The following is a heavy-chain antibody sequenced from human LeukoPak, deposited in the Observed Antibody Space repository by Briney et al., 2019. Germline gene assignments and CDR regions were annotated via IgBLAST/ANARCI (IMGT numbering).Heavy chain of an antibody. CDR2: INPNSGGT. Sequence: ASVKVSCKASGYTFTGYYMHWVRQAPGQGLEWMGWINPNSGGTNYAQKFQGRVTMTRDTSISTAYMELSRLRSDDTAVYYYARDQAHYYGSGSYFNWGQGTLVTVSS. D-gene: IGHD3-10*01. CDR1: GYTFTGYY. J-gene: IGHJ4*02. V-gene: IGHV1-2*02. CDR3: ARDQAHYYGSGSYFN.